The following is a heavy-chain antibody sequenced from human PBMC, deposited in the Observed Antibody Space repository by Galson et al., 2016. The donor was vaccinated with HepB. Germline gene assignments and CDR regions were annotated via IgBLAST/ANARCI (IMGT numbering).Heavy chain of an antibody. CDR3: APTLNSGTHWHFDL. Sequence: SLRLSCAASGFTFTNYGMSWVRQAPGKGLEWVSSISNSGVSTFYAESVKGRFTISRNNSKDTLYLQMNSLGVEDTDTYYCAPTLNSGTHWHFDLWGRGTLVIVSS. D-gene: IGHD3-10*01. CDR2: ISNSGVST. J-gene: IGHJ2*01. V-gene: IGHV3-23*01. CDR1: GFTFTNYG.